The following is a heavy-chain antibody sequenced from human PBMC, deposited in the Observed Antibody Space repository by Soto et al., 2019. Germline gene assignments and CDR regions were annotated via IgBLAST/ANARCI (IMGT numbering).Heavy chain of an antibody. J-gene: IGHJ4*02. CDR2: ISAYNGNT. V-gene: IGHV1-18*04. CDR3: AAYTIVGATDDFDY. Sequence: ASVKVSCKASGYTFTSYGISWVRQAPGQGLEWMGWISAYNGNTNYAQKLQGRVTMTTDTSTSTAYMELSSLRSEDTAVYYCAAYTIVGATDDFDYWGQGTLVTVS. D-gene: IGHD1-26*01. CDR1: GYTFTSYG.